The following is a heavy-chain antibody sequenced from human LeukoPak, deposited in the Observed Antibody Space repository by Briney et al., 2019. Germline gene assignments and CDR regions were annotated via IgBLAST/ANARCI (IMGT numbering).Heavy chain of an antibody. D-gene: IGHD3-10*01. CDR3: ARPYYYGSGSPFDY. CDR2: MSYDGSNK. CDR1: GFTFSNYA. V-gene: IGHV3-30*04. J-gene: IGHJ4*02. Sequence: GGSLRLSCAASGFTFSNYAMHWVRQAPGKGLEWVAVMSYDGSNKYYADSVKGRFTISRGNSKNTLYLQMNSLRAEDTAVYYCARPYYYGSGSPFDYWGQGTLVTVSS.